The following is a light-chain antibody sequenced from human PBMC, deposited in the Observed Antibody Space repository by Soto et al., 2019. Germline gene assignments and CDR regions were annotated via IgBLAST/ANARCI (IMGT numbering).Light chain of an antibody. Sequence: EIVMTQSPATLSVSPGERATLSCRASQSVSSNLAWYQQKPGQAPRLLIYGASTRATGIPARFSGSRSGTEFTFTISGLQSEDFAVYYCQQYNNWPRTFGQGTKVEIK. V-gene: IGKV3-15*01. J-gene: IGKJ1*01. CDR1: QSVSSN. CDR3: QQYNNWPRT. CDR2: GAS.